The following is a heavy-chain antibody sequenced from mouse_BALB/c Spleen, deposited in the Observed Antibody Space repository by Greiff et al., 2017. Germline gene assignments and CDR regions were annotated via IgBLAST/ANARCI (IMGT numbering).Heavy chain of an antibody. D-gene: IGHD2-1*01. V-gene: IGHV1S81*02. CDR3: TRLRGNSAYFDY. CDR2: INPSNGGT. J-gene: IGHJ2*01. Sequence: VQLQQSGAELVKPGASVKLSCKASGYTFTSYYMYWVKQRPGQGLEWIGEINPSNGGTNFNEKFKSKATLTVDKSSSTAYMQLSSLTSEDSAVYYCTRLRGNSAYFDYGGQGTTLTVSS. CDR1: GYTFTSYY.